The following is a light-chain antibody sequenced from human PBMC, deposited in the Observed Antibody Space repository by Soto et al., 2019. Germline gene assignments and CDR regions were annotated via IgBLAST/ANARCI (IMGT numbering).Light chain of an antibody. V-gene: IGLV1-40*01. CDR1: SSNIGSFYD. Sequence: QSVLTQPPSVSRAPGQRVTIPCTGSSSNIGSFYDVHWYQQLPGTVPKLLIYGDNNRPSGVPDRFSGSKSGTAASLAITGLQAEDEADYYCQSYDNSLNHVVFGGGTKLTFL. CDR2: GDN. CDR3: QSYDNSLNHVV. J-gene: IGLJ2*01.